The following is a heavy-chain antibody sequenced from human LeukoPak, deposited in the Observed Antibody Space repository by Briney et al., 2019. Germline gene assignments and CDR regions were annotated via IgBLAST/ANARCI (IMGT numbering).Heavy chain of an antibody. J-gene: IGHJ4*02. Sequence: SETLSLTCTVSGGSISSYYWGWIRQPPGKGLEWIGSIYYSGSTYYNPSLKSRVTISVDTSKNQFSLKLSSVTAADTAVYYCARGVENDYVWGSYRYTGGIYFDYWGQGTLVTVSS. V-gene: IGHV4-39*01. CDR3: ARGVENDYVWGSYRYTGGIYFDY. CDR1: GGSISSYY. CDR2: IYYSGST. D-gene: IGHD3-16*02.